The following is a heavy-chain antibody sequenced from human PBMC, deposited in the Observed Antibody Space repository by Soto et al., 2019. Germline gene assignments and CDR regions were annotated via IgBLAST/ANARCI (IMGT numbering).Heavy chain of an antibody. CDR2: ISGYNGNT. V-gene: IGHV1-18*01. J-gene: IGHJ4*02. CDR3: ARDLVVQATTGGVDF. Sequence: QVQLVQSGAEVKTPGASVKVSCKASGYTFTSYGISWVRQAPGQGLEWMAWISGYNGNTNYAQKFQGRVTMTTDTSTNTAYMELRSLRSDDTAVYYCARDLVVQATTGGVDFWGQGTLVTVSS. CDR1: GYTFTSYG. D-gene: IGHD2-2*01.